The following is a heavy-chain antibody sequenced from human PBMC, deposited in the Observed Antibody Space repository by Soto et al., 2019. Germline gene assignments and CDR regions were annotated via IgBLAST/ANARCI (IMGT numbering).Heavy chain of an antibody. J-gene: IGHJ6*02. CDR3: ARDEGDFVWGSYRYPSKDYGMDV. CDR1: GFTVSSNY. V-gene: IGHV3-53*01. CDR2: IYSGGST. Sequence: GGSLRLSCAASGFTVSSNYMSWVRQAPGKGLEWVSVIYSGGSTYYADSVKGRFTISRDNSKNTLYLQMNSLRAEDTAVYYCARDEGDFVWGSYRYPSKDYGMDVWGQGTTVTVSS. D-gene: IGHD3-16*02.